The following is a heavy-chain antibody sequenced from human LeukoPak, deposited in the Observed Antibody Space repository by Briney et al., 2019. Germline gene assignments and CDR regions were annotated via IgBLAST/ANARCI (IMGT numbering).Heavy chain of an antibody. D-gene: IGHD2-15*01. J-gene: IGHJ5*02. CDR1: GFTFSRYE. Sequence: GGSLRLSCATSGFTFSRYEMNWVRQAPGKGPEWVSYISGSGDTIYYADSVKGRFTISRDNAKNSLYLQMNSLRAEDTAVYYCASLGYRSGGGCYSDNWFDPWGQGTLVTVSS. CDR2: ISGSGDTI. V-gene: IGHV3-48*03. CDR3: ASLGYRSGGGCYSDNWFDP.